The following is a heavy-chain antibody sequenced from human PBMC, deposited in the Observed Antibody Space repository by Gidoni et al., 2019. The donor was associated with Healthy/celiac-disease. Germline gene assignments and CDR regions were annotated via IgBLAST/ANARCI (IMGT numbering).Heavy chain of an antibody. J-gene: IGHJ6*02. V-gene: IGHV1-69*01. CDR1: GGTFSSYA. Sequence: QVQLVQSGAEVKKPGSSVKVSCKASGGTFSSYAISWVRQAPGQGLEWMGGIIPIFGTANYAQKFQGRVTITADESTSTAYMELSSLRSEDTAVYYCATHRGPYFDWLLSPQYYYYGMDVWGQGTTVTVSS. D-gene: IGHD3-9*01. CDR2: IIPIFGTA. CDR3: ATHRGPYFDWLLSPQYYYYGMDV.